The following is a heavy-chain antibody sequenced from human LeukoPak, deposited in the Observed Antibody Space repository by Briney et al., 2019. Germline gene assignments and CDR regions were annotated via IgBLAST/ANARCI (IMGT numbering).Heavy chain of an antibody. CDR2: ISYSGST. CDR1: VASISVYY. D-gene: IGHD1-1*01. V-gene: IGHV4-59*01. Sequence: SETLSLSCTLSVASISVYYWSRIRQPPGKGPYYIAYISYSGSTTYNPSLQSRVTISLDTSKNQFSLKLSSVTAADTAVYYCARLDHNTFVYWGQGSLVTVSS. CDR3: ARLDHNTFVY. J-gene: IGHJ4*02.